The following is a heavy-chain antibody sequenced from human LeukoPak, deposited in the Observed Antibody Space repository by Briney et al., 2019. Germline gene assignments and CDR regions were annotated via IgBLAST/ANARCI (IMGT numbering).Heavy chain of an antibody. CDR3: AKDLGNSFAY. J-gene: IGHJ4*02. D-gene: IGHD4-23*01. V-gene: IGHV3-30*02. CDR2: IQYDGSDK. Sequence: GGSLRLSCAASGFTFSGYGMHWVRQAPGKWLEWVAFIQYDGSDKYYADSVKGRFTISRDNSKNTLYLQMNSLRAEDTAVYYCAKDLGNSFAYWGQGTLVTVSS. CDR1: GFTFSGYG.